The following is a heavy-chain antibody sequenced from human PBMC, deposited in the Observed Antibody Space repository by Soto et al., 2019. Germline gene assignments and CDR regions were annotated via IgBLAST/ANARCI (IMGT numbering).Heavy chain of an antibody. CDR2: INHSGSN. J-gene: IGHJ3*02. Sequence: QLQQWGAGLLKPSETLSLTCVVSGGSFSTYYYNWIRQSPGKGLEWIGEINHSGSNNYSPSLNSRVTMSLDTSKNQFALTLTSVTAADTAVYYCARGGSTDWQVAFDIWGQGTMVTVSS. V-gene: IGHV4-34*01. CDR3: ARGGSTDWQVAFDI. CDR1: GGSFSTYY. D-gene: IGHD3-9*01.